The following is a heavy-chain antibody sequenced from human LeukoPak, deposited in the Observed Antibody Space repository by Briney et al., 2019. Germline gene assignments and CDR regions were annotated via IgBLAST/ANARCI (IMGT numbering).Heavy chain of an antibody. D-gene: IGHD1-26*01. Sequence: SETLSLTCAVYGGSFSGYYWSWIRQPPGKGLECIGEINHSGSTNYNPSLKSRVTISVDTSKNQFSLKLSSVTAADTAVYYCARGWELLPYYYGMDVWGQGTTVTVSS. V-gene: IGHV4-34*01. J-gene: IGHJ6*02. CDR3: ARGWELLPYYYGMDV. CDR1: GGSFSGYY. CDR2: INHSGST.